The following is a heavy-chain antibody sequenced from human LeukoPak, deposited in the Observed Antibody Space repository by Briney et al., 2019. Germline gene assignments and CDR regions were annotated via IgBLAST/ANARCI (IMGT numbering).Heavy chain of an antibody. Sequence: SGPTLMKPTQTLTLTCTFSGFSLSTSGVGVGWIRQPPGKALEWLALIYWDDDKRYSPSLKSRLTITKDTSKNQVVLTMTNMDPVDTATYYCAHNDYGDYYFDYWGQGTLVTVSS. CDR1: GFSLSTSGVG. J-gene: IGHJ4*02. D-gene: IGHD4-17*01. V-gene: IGHV2-5*02. CDR3: AHNDYGDYYFDY. CDR2: IYWDDDK.